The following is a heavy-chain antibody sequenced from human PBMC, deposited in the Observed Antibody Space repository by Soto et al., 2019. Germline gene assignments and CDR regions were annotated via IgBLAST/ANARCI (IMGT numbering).Heavy chain of an antibody. V-gene: IGHV4-30-4*01. CDR1: GGSISSGDYF. Sequence: PSETLSLTCTVSGGSISSGDYFWSWIRQPPGKGLEWIGYIYYSGSTNYKHSLKSQVTISVDTSKNQFSLKLSYVTAADTAVYYCARCYYDSSGPPGNFDPWGQGTLVTVSS. CDR2: IYYSGST. J-gene: IGHJ5*02. CDR3: ARCYYDSSGPPGNFDP. D-gene: IGHD3-22*01.